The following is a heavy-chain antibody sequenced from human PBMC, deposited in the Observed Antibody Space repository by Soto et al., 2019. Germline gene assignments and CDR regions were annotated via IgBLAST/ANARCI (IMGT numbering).Heavy chain of an antibody. CDR2: IYSGGST. Sequence: GGSLRLSCAASGFTVSSNYMSWVRQAPGKGLEWVSVIYSGGSTYYADSVKGRFTISRDNSKNTLYLQMNSLRAEDTAVYYCARETWEWSRTRRYFFDPWGPGTLVTGSS. V-gene: IGHV3-53*01. D-gene: IGHD2-2*01. CDR3: ARETWEWSRTRRYFFDP. J-gene: IGHJ5*02. CDR1: GFTVSSNY.